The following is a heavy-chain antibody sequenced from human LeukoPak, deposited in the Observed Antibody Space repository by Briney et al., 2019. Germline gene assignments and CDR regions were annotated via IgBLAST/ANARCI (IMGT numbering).Heavy chain of an antibody. Sequence: GGSLRLSCAASGFTVSSNYMSWVRQAPGKVLGWVSVIYSGGSTYYADSVKGRFTISRDNSKNTLYLQMNSLRAEDTAVYYCARAADIVGAADFDYWGQGTLVTVSS. CDR3: ARAADIVGAADFDY. CDR1: GFTVSSNY. V-gene: IGHV3-53*01. D-gene: IGHD1-26*01. J-gene: IGHJ4*02. CDR2: IYSGGST.